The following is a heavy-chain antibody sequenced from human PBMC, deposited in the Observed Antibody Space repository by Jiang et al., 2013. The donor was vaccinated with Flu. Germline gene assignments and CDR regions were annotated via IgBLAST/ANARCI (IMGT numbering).Heavy chain of an antibody. CDR3: ARGGEGTGGPSSWDFDS. J-gene: IGHJ4*02. Sequence: GAEVKKPGASVKVSCKASGYTFTSYGFFWVRQATGQGLEWMGWLNPNSGNTGYAQKFQGRVTMTRNTSISTAYMEMSSLRSEDTAVYYCARGGEGTGGPSSWDFDSWGQGTLVTVSS. V-gene: IGHV1-8*01. CDR2: LNPNSGNT. D-gene: IGHD6-13*01. CDR1: GYTFTSYG.